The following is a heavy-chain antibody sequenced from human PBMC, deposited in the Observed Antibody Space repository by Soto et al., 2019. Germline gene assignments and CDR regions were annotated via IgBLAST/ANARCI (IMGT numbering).Heavy chain of an antibody. J-gene: IGHJ3*02. D-gene: IGHD3-22*01. CDR3: ARDLPYESSGMEAVDI. CDR1: GLTFSSYG. CDR2: IWYDGSNK. Sequence: QVQLVESGGGVVQAGRSLRLSCAASGLTFSSYGMHWVRQAPGKGLEWVAVIWYDGSNKYYADSVKGRVTISRDNSKNTLDQQMNILRAEDTAVYYCARDLPYESSGMEAVDIVGQGTMGTVSS. V-gene: IGHV3-33*01.